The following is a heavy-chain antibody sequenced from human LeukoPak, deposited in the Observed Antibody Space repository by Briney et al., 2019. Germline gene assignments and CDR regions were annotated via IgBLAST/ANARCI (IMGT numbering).Heavy chain of an antibody. J-gene: IGHJ5*02. V-gene: IGHV3-48*03. D-gene: IGHD6-19*01. CDR2: ISSSSSTI. Sequence: GGSLRLSCAASGFTFSSYEMNWVRQAPGKGLEWVSYISSSSSTIYYADSVKGRFTISRDNAKNSLYLQMNSLRAEDTAVYYCARRSMYYSSGWSHFLDPRNWFDPWGQGTLVTVSS. CDR3: ARRSMYYSSGWSHFLDPRNWFDP. CDR1: GFTFSSYE.